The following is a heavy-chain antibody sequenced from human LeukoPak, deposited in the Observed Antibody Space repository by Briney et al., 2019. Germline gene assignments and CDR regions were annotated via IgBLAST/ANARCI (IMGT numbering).Heavy chain of an antibody. CDR2: KKQDGSEK. CDR1: GFTFGSFG. Sequence: GGSLRLPCAASGFTFGSFGMTWVRQPQGKGWEGVANKKQDGSEKYYVDSVKGRFTISRDNAKNSLYLQMNSLRAEDTAAYYCARDSYDFWSGYYINYWGQGTLVTVSS. J-gene: IGHJ4*02. V-gene: IGHV3-7*01. CDR3: ARDSYDFWSGYYINY. D-gene: IGHD3-3*01.